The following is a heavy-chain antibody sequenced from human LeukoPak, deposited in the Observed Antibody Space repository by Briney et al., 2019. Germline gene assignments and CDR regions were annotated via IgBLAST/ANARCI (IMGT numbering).Heavy chain of an antibody. CDR2: IKQDGSDK. Sequence: SSETLSLTCTVSGGSISSYYWSWVRQAPGKGLEWVANIKQDGSDKYYVDSVKGRFTISRDNAKNSLYLQMNSLRAEDTAVYYCARSGHCSGGSCYAGFAKYWGQGTLVTVSS. CDR3: ARSGHCSGGSCYAGFAKY. D-gene: IGHD2-15*01. CDR1: GGSISSYY. J-gene: IGHJ4*02. V-gene: IGHV3-7*01.